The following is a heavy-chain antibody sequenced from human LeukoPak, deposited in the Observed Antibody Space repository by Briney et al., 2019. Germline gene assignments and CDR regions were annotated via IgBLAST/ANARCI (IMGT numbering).Heavy chain of an antibody. Sequence: PSETVSLTCTVSGASISGYYCSWVRQPPGQGLEWIGYIYYSGTTVYNPSLKSRVTMSVDTSKNQFSLRLSSVTAADTAVYYCARHAPAHFDFLWGQGTLVTVSS. CDR3: ARHAPAHFDFL. CDR2: IYYSGTT. J-gene: IGHJ4*02. CDR1: GASISGYY. D-gene: IGHD3-9*01. V-gene: IGHV4-59*08.